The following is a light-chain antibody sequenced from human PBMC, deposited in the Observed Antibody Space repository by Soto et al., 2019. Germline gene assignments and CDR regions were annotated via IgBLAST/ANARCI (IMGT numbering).Light chain of an antibody. CDR2: DAS. CDR3: QQYNSYSLT. V-gene: IGKV1-5*01. CDR1: QSISSW. J-gene: IGKJ4*01. Sequence: DIQMTQSASTLSASVGDRVTITCRASQSISSWLAWYQQKPGKAPKLLIYDASSLESGVPSRFSGSGSGTEFTLTISSLQPGDFATYYCQQYNSYSLTFGGGTKVEIK.